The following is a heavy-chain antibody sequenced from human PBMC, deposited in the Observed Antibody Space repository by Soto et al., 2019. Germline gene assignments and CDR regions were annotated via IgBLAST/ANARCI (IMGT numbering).Heavy chain of an antibody. CDR2: IHYSGST. CDR3: ARDVGSLRYGSGGSCPNLYWYFDL. Sequence: QVQLQESGPGLVKPSQTLSLTCTVSGGSISSGGYYWSWIRQHPGKGLEWIGYIHYSGSTYYNPSLKRRVTMSVDTSNNQFSLKLSSVTAEGMAVYYCARDVGSLRYGSGGSCPNLYWYFDLWGRGTLVTVSS. CDR1: GGSISSGGYY. V-gene: IGHV4-31*03. J-gene: IGHJ2*01. D-gene: IGHD2-15*01.